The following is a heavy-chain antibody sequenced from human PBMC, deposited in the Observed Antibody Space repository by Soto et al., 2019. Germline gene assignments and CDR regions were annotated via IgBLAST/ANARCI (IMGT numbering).Heavy chain of an antibody. D-gene: IGHD5-12*01. CDR2: IYYSGST. Sequence: SETLSLTCTVSGGSISSSSYYWGWIRQPPGKGLEWIGSIYYSGSTYYNPSLKGRVTISVDTSKNQFSLKLSSVTAADTAVYYCACSRGYSGYDSSWFDPWGRGTLVTVSS. J-gene: IGHJ5*02. V-gene: IGHV4-39*01. CDR3: ACSRGYSGYDSSWFDP. CDR1: GGSISSSSYY.